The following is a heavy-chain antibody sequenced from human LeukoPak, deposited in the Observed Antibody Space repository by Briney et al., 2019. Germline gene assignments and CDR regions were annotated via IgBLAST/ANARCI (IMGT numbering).Heavy chain of an antibody. D-gene: IGHD6-13*01. CDR3: ARRRAAAGYFDY. J-gene: IGHJ4*02. CDR2: INHSGST. CDR1: GGSFSGYY. V-gene: IGHV4-34*01. Sequence: PSESLSLTCAVYGGSFSGYYWSWIRQPPGKGLEWIGEINHSGSTNYNPSLKSRVTISVDTSKNQFSLKLSSVTAADTAVHYCARRRAAAGYFDYWGQGTLVTVSS.